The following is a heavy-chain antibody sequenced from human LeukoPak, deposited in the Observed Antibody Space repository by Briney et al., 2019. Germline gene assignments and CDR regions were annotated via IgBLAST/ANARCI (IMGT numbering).Heavy chain of an antibody. J-gene: IGHJ4*02. CDR2: IRYDGSNK. D-gene: IGHD6-6*01. V-gene: IGHV3-30*02. CDR1: GFTFSSYG. CDR3: AKGDGIAARPQVSVDY. Sequence: PGGSLRLSCAASGFTFSSYGMHWVRQAPGKGLEWVAFIRYDGSNKYYADSVKGRFTVSRDNAKNSLYLQMSSLRAEDTAVYYCAKGDGIAARPQVSVDYWGQGTLVTVSS.